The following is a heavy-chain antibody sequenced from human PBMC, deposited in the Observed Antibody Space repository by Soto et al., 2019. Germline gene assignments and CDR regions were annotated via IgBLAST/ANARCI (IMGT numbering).Heavy chain of an antibody. CDR1: GYSCTSYW. V-gene: IGHV5-10-1*01. CDR3: ARLSSYYGSGSYQTLPSYGMDV. D-gene: IGHD3-10*01. J-gene: IGHJ6*02. CDR2: IDPSDSYT. Sequence: PGESLKISCKGSGYSCTSYWIIWVRQIPGKGLEWMGRIDPSDSYTNYSSSFQGHVTISADKSISTAYLQWSSLKASDTAMYYCARLSSYYGSGSYQTLPSYGMDVWGQGTTVTVSS.